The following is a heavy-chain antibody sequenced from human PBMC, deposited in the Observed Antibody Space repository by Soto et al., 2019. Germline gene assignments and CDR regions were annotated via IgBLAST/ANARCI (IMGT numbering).Heavy chain of an antibody. CDR1: GGTFSSYS. D-gene: IGHD4-4*01. CDR3: ATDKDSTYDY. J-gene: IGHJ4*02. Sequence: QVQLVQSGAEVKKPGSSVKVSCKASGGTFSSYSFTWVRQAPGQGLEWMGRIIPILGIANYAQNFQGRVTINADKSTSTAYMELSSLGSEGTAVYYCATDKDSTYDYWGQGTLVTVSS. CDR2: IIPILGIA. V-gene: IGHV1-69*08.